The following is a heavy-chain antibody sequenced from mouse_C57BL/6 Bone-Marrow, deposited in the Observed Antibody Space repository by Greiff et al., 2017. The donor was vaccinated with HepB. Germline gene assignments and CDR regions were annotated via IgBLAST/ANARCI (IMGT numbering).Heavy chain of an antibody. CDR3: AREGRGSRGNAMDY. CDR2: IWSGGST. Sequence: VQLVESGPGLVQPSQSLSITCTVSGFSLTSYGVHWVRQSPGKGLEWLGVIWSGGSTDYNAAFISRLSISKDNSKSQVFFKMNSLQADDTAIYYCAREGRGSRGNAMDYWGQGTSVTVSS. J-gene: IGHJ4*01. CDR1: GFSLTSYG. V-gene: IGHV2-2*01. D-gene: IGHD1-1*01.